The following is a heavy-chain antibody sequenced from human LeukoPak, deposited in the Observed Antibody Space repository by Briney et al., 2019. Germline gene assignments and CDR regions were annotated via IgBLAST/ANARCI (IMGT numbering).Heavy chain of an antibody. CDR1: GGSISSYY. J-gene: IGHJ6*04. CDR2: IYYSGST. V-gene: IGHV4-59*01. D-gene: IGHD3-10*01. CDR3: ARDRVLWFGESFTDYYYYGMDV. Sequence: PSETLSLTCTVSGGSISSYYWSWIRQPPGKGLERIGYIYYSGSTNYNPSLKSRVTISVDTSKNQFSLKLSSVTAADTAVYYCARDRVLWFGESFTDYYYYGMDVWGKGTTVTVSS.